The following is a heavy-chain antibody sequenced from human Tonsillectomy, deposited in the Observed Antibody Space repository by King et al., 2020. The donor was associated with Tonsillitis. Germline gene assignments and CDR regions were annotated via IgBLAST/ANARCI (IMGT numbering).Heavy chain of an antibody. D-gene: IGHD4-17*01. Sequence: QLVQSGGGLVKPGGSLRLSCAASGFTFSNAWMSWVRQAPGKGLEWVGRIKSKTDGGTTDYAAPVKGRFTISRDDSKNTLYLQMNSLKTEDTAVYYCTTDLEVTTYFLTTTKHVDYWGQGTLVTVSS. CDR1: GFTFSNAW. V-gene: IGHV3-15*01. J-gene: IGHJ4*02. CDR3: TTDLEVTTYFLTTTKHVDY. CDR2: IKSKTDGGTT.